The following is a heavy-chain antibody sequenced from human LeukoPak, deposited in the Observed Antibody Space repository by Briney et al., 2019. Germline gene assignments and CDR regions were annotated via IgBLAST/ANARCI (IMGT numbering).Heavy chain of an antibody. J-gene: IGHJ6*03. CDR2: ISAYNGNT. CDR1: GYTFTSYG. Sequence: ASVKVSCKASGYTFTSYGINWVRQAPGQGLEWMGWISAYNGNTNYAQKLQGRVTMTTDTSTRTAYMELRSLRSDDTAVYYCARVMTTVTTAKLYYYYYYMDVWGKGTTVTVSS. V-gene: IGHV1-18*01. D-gene: IGHD4-17*01. CDR3: ARVMTTVTTAKLYYYYYYMDV.